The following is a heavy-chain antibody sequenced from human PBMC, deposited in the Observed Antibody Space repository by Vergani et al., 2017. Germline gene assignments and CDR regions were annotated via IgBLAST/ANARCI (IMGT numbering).Heavy chain of an antibody. J-gene: IGHJ3*02. CDR1: GMSISNNNYY. D-gene: IGHD6-6*01. V-gene: IGHV4-39*01. Sequence: QLQLQESGPRLVKPSETLCLTCRLSGMSISNNNYYWGWIRQRPGKGLEWIGSIYDSRNNNYHPSHRRRFLISVDTSKNQYSLNLTSGTAADTAVYYCARHLRQLARNDVFDIWGHGTLVTVSS. CDR3: ARHLRQLARNDVFDI. CDR2: IYDSRNN.